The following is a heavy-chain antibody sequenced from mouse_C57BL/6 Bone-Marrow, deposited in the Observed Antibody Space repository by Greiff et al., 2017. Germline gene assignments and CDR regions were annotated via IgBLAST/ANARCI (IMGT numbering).Heavy chain of an antibody. CDR1: GYTFTSYW. CDR2: IHPNSGST. Sequence: VQLQQPGAELVKPGASVKLSCKASGYTFTSYWMHWVKQRPGQGLEWIGMIHPNSGSTNYNEKFKSKATLTVDKSSSTAYMQLSSLTSEDSAVYYCALYYYGSSPAWFAYWGQGTLVTVSA. V-gene: IGHV1-64*01. D-gene: IGHD1-1*01. J-gene: IGHJ3*01. CDR3: ALYYYGSSPAWFAY.